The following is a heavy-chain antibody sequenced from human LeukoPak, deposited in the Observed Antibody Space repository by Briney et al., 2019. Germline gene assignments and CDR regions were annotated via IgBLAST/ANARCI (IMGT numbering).Heavy chain of an antibody. CDR3: ARRTYGSGYYYVDY. V-gene: IGHV4-30-2*01. J-gene: IGHJ4*02. D-gene: IGHD3-22*01. CDR2: IYHSGST. Sequence: SQTLSLTCAVSGGSISSGGYSWSWIRQPPGKGLEWIGYIYHSGSTYYNPSLKSRVTISVDRSKNQFSLKLSSVTAADTAVYYCARRTYGSGYYYVDYWGQGTLVTVSS. CDR1: GGSISSGGYS.